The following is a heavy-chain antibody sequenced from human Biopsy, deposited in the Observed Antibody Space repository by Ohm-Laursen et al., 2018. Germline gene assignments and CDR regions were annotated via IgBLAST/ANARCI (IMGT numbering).Heavy chain of an antibody. V-gene: IGHV3-30*18. D-gene: IGHD7-27*01. CDR3: AKDLRNNNWGVEN. CDR2: ISDDGRNK. Sequence: SLRLSCTASGFSFRSYGMHWVRQAPGKGLGWVAVISDDGRNKYYVDSVKGRFTISRDNSKNTLYLQMNNLRAEDTAVFYCAKDLRNNNWGVENWGQGTLVTVSS. CDR1: GFSFRSYG. J-gene: IGHJ4*02.